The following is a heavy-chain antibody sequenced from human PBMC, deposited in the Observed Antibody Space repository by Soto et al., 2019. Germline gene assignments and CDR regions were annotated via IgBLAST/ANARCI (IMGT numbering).Heavy chain of an antibody. CDR1: GFTFSSYS. Sequence: PGGSLRLSCAASGFTFSSYSMNWVRQAPGKGLEWVSYISSSSSTIYYADSVKGRFTISRDNAKNSLYLQMNSLRAEDTAVYYCARADCSGGSCYSELSFYYYYYYMDVWGKGTTVTVSS. CDR2: ISSSSSTI. CDR3: ARADCSGGSCYSELSFYYYYYYMDV. V-gene: IGHV3-48*01. J-gene: IGHJ6*03. D-gene: IGHD2-15*01.